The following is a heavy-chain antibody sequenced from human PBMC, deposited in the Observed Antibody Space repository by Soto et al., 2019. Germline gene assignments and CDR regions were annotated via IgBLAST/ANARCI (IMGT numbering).Heavy chain of an antibody. Sequence: PGGSLRLSYAASGITFSRFALSCVRQAPGKGLEWVSGTSDSGDRIYHVNSVNGRIPISRDNSNNTMYLQMNWLLAEDTAIFQRAAAWAVTSGWYFSDYWGQGTVFTLSS. CDR1: GITFSRFA. D-gene: IGHD6-19*01. CDR3: AAAWAVTSGWYFSDY. V-gene: IGHV3-23*01. CDR2: TSDSGDRI. J-gene: IGHJ4*02.